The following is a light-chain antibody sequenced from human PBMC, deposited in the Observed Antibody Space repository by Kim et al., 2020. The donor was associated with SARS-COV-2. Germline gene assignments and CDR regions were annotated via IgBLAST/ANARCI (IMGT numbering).Light chain of an antibody. J-gene: IGKJ3*01. CDR3: QHYGSFPLT. CDR1: QAINY. Sequence: SASVGDRVTITCRASQAINYLAWFQQKPGKAPKSLIYAASSLQSGVPSRFSGSGSGTHFTLTISSLQPEDFATYYCQHYGSFPLTFGPGTKVDIK. V-gene: IGKV1-16*01. CDR2: AAS.